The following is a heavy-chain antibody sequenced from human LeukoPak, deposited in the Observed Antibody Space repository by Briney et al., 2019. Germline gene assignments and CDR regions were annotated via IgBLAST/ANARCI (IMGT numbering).Heavy chain of an antibody. J-gene: IGHJ4*02. Sequence: GGSLRLSCAASGFTFIGYAMSWVRQAPGKGLEWVSAISGSGGSTYYADSVKGRFTISRDNSMNTLYLQMNSLRAEDTAVYYCAKGYCSNGVCYPDSWGQGTLGTVSS. CDR2: ISGSGGST. D-gene: IGHD2-8*01. V-gene: IGHV3-23*01. CDR1: GFTFIGYA. CDR3: AKGYCSNGVCYPDS.